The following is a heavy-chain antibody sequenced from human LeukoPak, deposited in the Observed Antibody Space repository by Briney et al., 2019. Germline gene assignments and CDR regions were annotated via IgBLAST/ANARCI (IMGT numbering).Heavy chain of an antibody. CDR1: GLTFSSYW. J-gene: IGHJ4*02. V-gene: IGHV3-7*01. CDR2: IKQDGSEK. CDR3: ARVGCTTTSCLAN. Sequence: GGSLRLSCAISGLTFSSYWMTWARQAPGKGLELVANIKQDGSEKYYVDSVKGRFTISRDNAKNSLYLQMSSLRVEDTAVYYCARVGCTTTSCLANWGQGTLVTVSS. D-gene: IGHD2-2*01.